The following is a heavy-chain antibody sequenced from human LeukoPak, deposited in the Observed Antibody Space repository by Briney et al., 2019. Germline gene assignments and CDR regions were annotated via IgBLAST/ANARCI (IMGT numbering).Heavy chain of an antibody. CDR2: TYYRSKWYN. J-gene: IGHJ5*02. CDR1: GDSVSSNSAA. V-gene: IGHV6-1*01. CDR3: ARDGAYYDFWSGYYNWFDP. Sequence: PSQTLSLTCAISGDSVSSNSAAWNWIRQSPSRGLEWLGRTYYRSKWYNDYAVSVKGRITINPDTSKNQFSLQLNSVTPEDTAVYYCARDGAYYDFWSGYYNWFDPWGQGTLVTVSS. D-gene: IGHD3-3*01.